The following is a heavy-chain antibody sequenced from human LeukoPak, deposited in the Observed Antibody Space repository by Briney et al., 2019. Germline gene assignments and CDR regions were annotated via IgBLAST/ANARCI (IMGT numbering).Heavy chain of an antibody. Sequence: SVKVSCKASGGTFSSYAISWVRQAPGQGLEWMGRIIPIFGTANYAQKFQGRGTITTDESTSTAYMELSSLRSEDTAVYYCASTMYYYDSSGYYYFDYWGQGTLVTVSS. CDR2: IIPIFGTA. CDR3: ASTMYYYDSSGYYYFDY. D-gene: IGHD3-22*01. CDR1: GGTFSSYA. V-gene: IGHV1-69*05. J-gene: IGHJ4*02.